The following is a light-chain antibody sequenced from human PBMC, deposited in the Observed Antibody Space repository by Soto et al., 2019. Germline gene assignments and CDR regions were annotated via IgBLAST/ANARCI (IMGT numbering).Light chain of an antibody. CDR2: EVS. J-gene: IGLJ1*01. V-gene: IGLV2-14*01. Sequence: QSVLTQPASVSGSPGQSITISCTGPGSDIGDYKYVSWYQQRPGKAPKLMIYEVSNRPSGVSNRFSGSKSGNTASLTISGLQADDEADYYCSSYRSTNTPYVFGTGTKVTVL. CDR1: GSDIGDYKY. CDR3: SSYRSTNTPYV.